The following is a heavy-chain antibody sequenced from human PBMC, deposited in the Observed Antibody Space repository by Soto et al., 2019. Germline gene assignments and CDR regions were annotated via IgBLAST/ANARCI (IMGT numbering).Heavy chain of an antibody. V-gene: IGHV3-30*18. D-gene: IGHD2-2*01. Sequence: PGGSLRLSCAASGFSFTSYGMHWVRQAPGKGLEWVAVISYDGSNKYYADSVKGRFTISRDNSKNTLFLQMNSLRPEDTAVFYCAKDSAGPEYCTSITCYKRVEGYYFYDMDVCGQGTTVTVSS. J-gene: IGHJ6*02. CDR3: AKDSAGPEYCTSITCYKRVEGYYFYDMDV. CDR2: ISYDGSNK. CDR1: GFSFTSYG.